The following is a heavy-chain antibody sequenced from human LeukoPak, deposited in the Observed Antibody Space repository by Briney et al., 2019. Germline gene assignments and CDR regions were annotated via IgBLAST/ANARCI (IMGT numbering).Heavy chain of an antibody. J-gene: IGHJ3*02. V-gene: IGHV1-8*03. D-gene: IGHD1-26*01. CDR2: MNPNSGNT. CDR3: ARGSGSYALNDAFDI. CDR1: GYTFTSYD. Sequence: ASVKVSCKASGYTFTSYDINWVRQATGQGLERMGWMNPNSGNTGYAQKFQGRVTITRNTSISTAYMELSSLRSEDTAVYYCARGSGSYALNDAFDIWGQGTMVTVSS.